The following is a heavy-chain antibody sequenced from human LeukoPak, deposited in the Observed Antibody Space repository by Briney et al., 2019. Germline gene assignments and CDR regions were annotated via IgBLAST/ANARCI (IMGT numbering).Heavy chain of an antibody. V-gene: IGHV4-39*01. CDR2: IHYSENT. CDR3: VRTAGYFDY. CDR1: GGSISSSSHY. D-gene: IGHD6-25*01. Sequence: SETRSLTCTVSGGSISSSSHYWGWIRQPPGKGLEWIGSIHYSENTYYNPSLKSRVTISVDTSKNQFSLKLSSLTAADTAVYYCVRTAGYFDYWGQGTLVTVSS. J-gene: IGHJ4*02.